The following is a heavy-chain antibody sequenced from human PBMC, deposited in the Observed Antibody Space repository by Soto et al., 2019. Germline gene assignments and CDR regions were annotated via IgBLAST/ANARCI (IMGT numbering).Heavy chain of an antibody. CDR2: IERDGIGT. D-gene: IGHD2-8*01. CDR1: GISLSSYR. J-gene: IGHJ4*02. V-gene: IGHV3-74*01. CDR3: SRDGNGLSY. Sequence: EVQLVESGGGVVQPGGSLRLSCAVSGISLSSYRMHWIRQAPGKGLVWVSCIERDGIGTSYADSVKGRFTISRDNAKNTLFLQMNSLRADDTAVYYCSRDGNGLSYWGQGTLVTVSS.